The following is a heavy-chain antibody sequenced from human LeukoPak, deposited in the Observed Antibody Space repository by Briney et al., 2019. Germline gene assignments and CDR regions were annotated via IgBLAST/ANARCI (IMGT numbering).Heavy chain of an antibody. Sequence: GGSLRLSCAASGFTFSNAWMSWVRQAPGKGLEWVSAISGGAVSTYYADSVKGRFTISRDNSKKTLYLQMHSLRAEDTAVYYCAKASVWTMVRVVSYFDEWGQGIQVTVSS. V-gene: IGHV3-23*01. CDR3: AKASVWTMVRVVSYFDE. D-gene: IGHD3-10*01. CDR2: ISGGAVST. CDR1: GFTFSNAW. J-gene: IGHJ4*02.